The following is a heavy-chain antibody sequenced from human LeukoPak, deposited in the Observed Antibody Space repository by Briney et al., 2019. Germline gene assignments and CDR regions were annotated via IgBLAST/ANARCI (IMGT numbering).Heavy chain of an antibody. CDR2: ISSSSSYI. CDR1: RFTFSSYA. CDR3: ARDRLGSDYGMDV. Sequence: GGSLRLSCAASRFTFSSYAMSWVRQAPGKGLEWVSSISSSSSYIYYADSVKGRFTISRDNAKNSLYLQMNSLRAEDTAVYYCARDRLGSDYGMDVWGKGTTVTVSS. V-gene: IGHV3-21*01. D-gene: IGHD3-16*01. J-gene: IGHJ6*04.